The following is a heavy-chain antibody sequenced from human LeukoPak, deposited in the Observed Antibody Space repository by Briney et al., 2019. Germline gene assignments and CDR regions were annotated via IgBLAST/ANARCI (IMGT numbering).Heavy chain of an antibody. D-gene: IGHD2-21*02. CDR1: GNYW. Sequence: GGSLRLSCAASGNYWMHWVRQAPGKGLVWVSHINSDGSWTSYADSVKGRFTISKDNAKNTVYLQMNSLRAEDTAVYYCAKALYCGGDCYSRGIDCWGQGALVTVSS. CDR2: INSDGSWT. V-gene: IGHV3-74*01. CDR3: AKALYCGGDCYSRGIDC. J-gene: IGHJ4*02.